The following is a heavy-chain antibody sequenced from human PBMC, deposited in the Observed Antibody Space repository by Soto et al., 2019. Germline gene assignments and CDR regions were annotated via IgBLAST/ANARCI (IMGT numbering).Heavy chain of an antibody. CDR2: ISAYNGNT. CDR3: ASYDMVGGFRGANWFAP. Sequence: GASVKVSCKASGYTFTSYGISWVRQAPGQGLEWMGWISAYNGNTNYAQKLQGRVTMTTDTSTSTAYMELRSLRSDDTAVYYCASYDMVGGFRGANWFAPGGKETLVTVPS. D-gene: IGHD3-10*01. CDR1: GYTFTSYG. V-gene: IGHV1-18*01. J-gene: IGHJ5*02.